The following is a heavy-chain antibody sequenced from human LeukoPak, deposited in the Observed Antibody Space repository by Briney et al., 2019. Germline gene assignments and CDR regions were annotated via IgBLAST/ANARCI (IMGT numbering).Heavy chain of an antibody. Sequence: SETLSLTCTVSGGSISSSSYYWGWIRQPPGKGLEWIGSICYSGSTYYNPSLKSRVTISVDTSKNQFSLKLSSVTAADTAVYYCARRADYGDNGGFDYWGQGTLVTVSS. V-gene: IGHV4-39*01. D-gene: IGHD4-17*01. J-gene: IGHJ4*02. CDR3: ARRADYGDNGGFDY. CDR2: ICYSGST. CDR1: GGSISSSSYY.